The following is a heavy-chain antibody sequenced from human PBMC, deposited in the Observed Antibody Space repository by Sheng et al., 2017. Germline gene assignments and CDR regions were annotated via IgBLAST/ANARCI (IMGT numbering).Heavy chain of an antibody. CDR1: GGSFSGYY. J-gene: IGHJ5*02. CDR3: ATRRVASYSSLYNWFDP. Sequence: QVQLQQWGAGLLKPSETLSLTCAVYGGSFSGYYWSWIRQPPGKGLEWIGEINHSGSTNYNPSLKSRVTISVDTSKNQFSLKLSSVTAADTAVYYCATRRVASYSSLYNWFDPWGQGTLVTVS. D-gene: IGHD6-6*01. CDR2: INHSGST. V-gene: IGHV4-34*01.